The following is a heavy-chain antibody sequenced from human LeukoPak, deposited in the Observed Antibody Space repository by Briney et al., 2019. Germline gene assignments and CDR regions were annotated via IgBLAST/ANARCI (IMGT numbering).Heavy chain of an antibody. CDR1: GFTVSSNY. CDR3: ARGGGYCSSCFDY. Sequence: QPGGSLRLSCAASGFTVSSNYMSWVSQAPGKGLEWVSVIYSGGSTYYADSVKGRFTISRDNSKNTLYLQMNSLRAEDTAVYYCARGGGYCSSCFDYWGQGTLVTVSS. J-gene: IGHJ4*02. D-gene: IGHD2-2*01. CDR2: IYSGGST. V-gene: IGHV3-66*01.